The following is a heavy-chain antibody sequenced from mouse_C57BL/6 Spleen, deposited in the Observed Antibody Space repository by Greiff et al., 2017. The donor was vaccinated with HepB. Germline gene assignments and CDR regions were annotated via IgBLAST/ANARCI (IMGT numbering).Heavy chain of an antibody. CDR3: ARAGNSGYFDV. Sequence: EVQLVESGGGLVKPGGSLKLSCAASGFTFSSYAMSWVRQTPEKRLEWVATISDGGSYTYYPDNVKGRFTISRDNAKNNLYLQMSHLKSEDTAMYYCARAGNSGYFDVWGTGTTVTVSS. J-gene: IGHJ1*03. CDR2: ISDGGSYT. CDR1: GFTFSSYA. V-gene: IGHV5-4*01. D-gene: IGHD2-1*01.